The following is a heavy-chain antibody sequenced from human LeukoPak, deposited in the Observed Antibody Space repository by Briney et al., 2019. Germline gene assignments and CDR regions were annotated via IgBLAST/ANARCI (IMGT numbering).Heavy chain of an antibody. J-gene: IGHJ4*02. V-gene: IGHV3-43*02. CDR1: EFTFDDYA. CDR3: VKDIDTAVTRTDS. CDR2: ISGDGVST. Sequence: VGSLRLSCAPSEFTFDDYAMHWVRQAPGKGLEWVSLISGDGVSTYYADSVKGRFTISRDNSKNSLYLQMNSLRTADTALYYCVKDIDTAVTRTDSWGQGTLVTVSS. D-gene: IGHD6-19*01.